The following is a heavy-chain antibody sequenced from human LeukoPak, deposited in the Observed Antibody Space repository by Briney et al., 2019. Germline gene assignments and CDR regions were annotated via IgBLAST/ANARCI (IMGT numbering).Heavy chain of an antibody. CDR1: DGSFSGYY. CDR2: INHSGST. D-gene: IGHD3-3*01. CDR3: ARGLNDSWTGENY. J-gene: IGHJ4*02. V-gene: IGHV4-34*01. Sequence: PSEALSLTCAVYDGSFSGYYWSWIRQPPGKGLEWIGEINHSGSTNYNPSLKSRVTISLDTSKSQFSLKVRYVTAADTAVYYCARGLNDSWTGENYWGQGTLVTVSS.